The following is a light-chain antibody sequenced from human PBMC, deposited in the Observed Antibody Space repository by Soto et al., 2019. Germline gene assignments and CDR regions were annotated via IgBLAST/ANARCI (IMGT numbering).Light chain of an antibody. J-gene: IGKJ2*01. Sequence: EIVMTQSPATLSVSPGERAALSCRASQRVSSNFAWYQQKPGQAPRLLIYRASTRATGIPARFSGSGSGTEFTLTISSLQSEDFAVYYCQQYNNWPYTFGQETKLEIK. CDR2: RAS. CDR3: QQYNNWPYT. CDR1: QRVSSN. V-gene: IGKV3-15*01.